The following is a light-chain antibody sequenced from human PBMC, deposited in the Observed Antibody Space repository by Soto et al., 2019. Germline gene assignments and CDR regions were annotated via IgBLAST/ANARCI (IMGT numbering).Light chain of an antibody. V-gene: IGLV2-23*02. CDR2: EVI. Sequence: QSALTQPASVSGSPGQSITISCTGTSSDIGGYNLVSWYQQHPGKAPKLISYEVIERPSGVSDRFSGAKSGNTASLTISGLQTEDEDDYYCCSSERGASVVLGGGTKLTVL. CDR1: SSDIGGYNL. J-gene: IGLJ2*01. CDR3: CSSERGASVV.